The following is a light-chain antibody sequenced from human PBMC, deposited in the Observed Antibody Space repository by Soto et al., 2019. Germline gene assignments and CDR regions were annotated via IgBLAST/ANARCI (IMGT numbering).Light chain of an antibody. CDR3: QQHNDWPLT. CDR2: GAS. V-gene: IGKV3D-15*01. CDR1: QSAGTS. Sequence: EIVMTQSPDTLSVSPGERVSLSCRASQSAGTSLAWYQQKPGQAPRLLIYGASTRATGIPARFSGSGSGTEVTLTISTLQSEDVAVYYCQQHNDWPLTFGGGTKVEI. J-gene: IGKJ4*01.